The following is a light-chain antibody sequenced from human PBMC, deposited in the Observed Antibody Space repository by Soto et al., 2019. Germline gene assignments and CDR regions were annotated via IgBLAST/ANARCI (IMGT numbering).Light chain of an antibody. V-gene: IGKV3-20*01. CDR1: QSVRSNY. CDR2: GAS. Sequence: EIVLTQSPGTLSLSPGERATLSCRASQSVRSNYLAWYQQKPGQAPRLLIYGASSRATGIPDRFSGTGSGTDFTITISRLEHEDFAVYYCQQYGGSPYTFGQGTKLEIK. CDR3: QQYGGSPYT. J-gene: IGKJ2*01.